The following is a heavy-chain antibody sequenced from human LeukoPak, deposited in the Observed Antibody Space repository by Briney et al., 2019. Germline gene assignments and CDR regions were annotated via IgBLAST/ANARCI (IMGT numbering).Heavy chain of an antibody. J-gene: IGHJ6*03. D-gene: IGHD3-10*01. CDR1: GYTFTGYY. Sequence: ASVKVSCKASGYTFTGYYMHWVRQAPGQGLEWMGWINPNSGGTNYAQKFQGRVTMTRDTSISTAYMELSSLTSEDTAVYYCSRGRLTYYYPPGSPKNFHYYYYMDVWGRGTTVTVSS. CDR2: INPNSGGT. CDR3: SRGRLTYYYPPGSPKNFHYYYYMDV. V-gene: IGHV1-2*02.